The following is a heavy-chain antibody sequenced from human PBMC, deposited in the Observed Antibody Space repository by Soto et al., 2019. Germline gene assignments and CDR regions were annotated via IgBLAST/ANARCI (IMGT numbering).Heavy chain of an antibody. CDR2: INHTGGT. V-gene: IGHV4-34*01. CDR3: ATRITVFGLLIPPFDP. D-gene: IGHD3-3*01. CDR1: GGSVNGYY. Sequence: SETLSLTCAVYGGSVNGYYWNWIRQPPGKRLEWIGEINHTGGTHYNPSPKSRVTMSVDTSKNQFSLTLSSVTAADTAIYYCATRITVFGLLIPPFDPWGQGTQVTVSS. J-gene: IGHJ5*02.